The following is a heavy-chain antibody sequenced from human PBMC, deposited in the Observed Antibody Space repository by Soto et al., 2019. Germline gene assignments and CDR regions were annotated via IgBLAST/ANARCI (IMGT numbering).Heavy chain of an antibody. Sequence: PSETLSLTCAVSGVPIHNSHSFWGWIRHLPGKGLEFIGSVYYSGGAYYNPSLKTRVTISVDTSKNQFSLRVNSVTAADTAIYYCGRVIEGATRHTDFDSWGQGTLVTVSS. J-gene: IGHJ5*01. D-gene: IGHD3-22*01. CDR2: VYYSGGA. V-gene: IGHV4-39*01. CDR1: GVPIHNSHSF. CDR3: GRVIEGATRHTDFDS.